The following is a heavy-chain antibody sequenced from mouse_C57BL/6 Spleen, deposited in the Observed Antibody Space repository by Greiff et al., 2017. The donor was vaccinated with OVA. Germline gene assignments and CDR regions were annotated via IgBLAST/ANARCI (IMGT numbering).Heavy chain of an antibody. J-gene: IGHJ4*01. Sequence: VKLQESGAELVRPGTSVKVSCKASGYAFTNYLIEWVKQRPGQGLEWIGVINPGSGGTNYTEKFTGKATLTAAKSSSTAYMQLGSLTSEDSAVYFCARRYYGNYDYAMDYWGQGTSVTVSS. CDR3: ARRYYGNYDYAMDY. CDR2: INPGSGGT. V-gene: IGHV1-54*01. D-gene: IGHD2-1*01. CDR1: GYAFTNYL.